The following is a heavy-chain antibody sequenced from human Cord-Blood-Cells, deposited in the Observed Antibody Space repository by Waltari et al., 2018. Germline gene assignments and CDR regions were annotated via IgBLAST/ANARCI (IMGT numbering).Heavy chain of an antibody. V-gene: IGHV3-30-3*01. Sequence: QVQLVESGGGVVQPGRSLRLSCAASGFTFSSYAMHWVRQAPGKVLEWVAVISYDGSNKYYADSVKGRFTISRDNSKNTLYLQMNSLRAEDTAVYYCAREPQMTGDAFDIWGQGTMVTVSS. CDR3: AREPQMTGDAFDI. D-gene: IGHD3-9*01. J-gene: IGHJ3*02. CDR1: GFTFSSYA. CDR2: ISYDGSNK.